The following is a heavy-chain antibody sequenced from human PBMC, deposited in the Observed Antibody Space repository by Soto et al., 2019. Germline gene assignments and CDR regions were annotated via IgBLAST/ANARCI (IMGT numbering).Heavy chain of an antibody. CDR2: IYHSGGT. D-gene: IGHD6-19*01. CDR3: ASRIVAVAGSAFDI. V-gene: IGHV4-4*02. J-gene: IGHJ3*02. CDR1: SGSFSSTNW. Sequence: PSETLSLTCAVSSGSFSSTNWWSWVRQPPGKGLEWIGEIYHSGGTNYNPSLKSRVTMSVDKSKNHFSLKLSSVTAADTAVYYCASRIVAVAGSAFDIWGHGTMVTVSS.